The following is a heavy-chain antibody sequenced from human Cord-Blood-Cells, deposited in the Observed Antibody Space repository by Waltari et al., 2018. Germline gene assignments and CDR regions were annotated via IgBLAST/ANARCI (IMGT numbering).Heavy chain of an antibody. V-gene: IGHV1-69*01. Sequence: VQLVQSGAEVKKPGSSVKVSCKASGGTFSTYAISWVRQAPGQGLEWMGGIIPIFGTANYTQKFQGRVTITAYESTSTAYMELSSLRSEDTAVYYCARGPTGVRNWYFDLWGRGTLVTVSS. D-gene: IGHD7-27*01. CDR2: IIPIFGTA. CDR3: ARGPTGVRNWYFDL. CDR1: GGTFSTYA. J-gene: IGHJ2*01.